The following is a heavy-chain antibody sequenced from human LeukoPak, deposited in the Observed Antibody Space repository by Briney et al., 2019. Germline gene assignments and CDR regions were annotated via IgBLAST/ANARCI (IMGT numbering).Heavy chain of an antibody. CDR3: ARFSRNDLVPAAYAFDI. Sequence: SETLSLTCTVSGGCISSSSYYWGWIRQPPGKGLEWIGNIFYAGSTAYKPSLKSRVTISVDTSKNQFSLKLSSVTASDTAVYYCARFSRNDLVPAAYAFDIWGQGTLVTVSS. V-gene: IGHV4-39*01. CDR2: IFYAGST. CDR1: GGCISSSSYY. D-gene: IGHD2-2*01. J-gene: IGHJ3*02.